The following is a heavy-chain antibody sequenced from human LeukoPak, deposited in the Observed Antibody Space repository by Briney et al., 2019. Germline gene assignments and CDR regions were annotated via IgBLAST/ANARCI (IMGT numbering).Heavy chain of an antibody. Sequence: GGSLRLSCAASGFTFSNYWMNWVRQAPGKGLEWVSYITADSGTTYYADSVKGRFTISRDNAKNSLYLQMNSLRDEDTAVYYCASRDYFDYWGQGTLVTVSS. CDR1: GFTFSNYW. CDR2: ITADSGTT. CDR3: ASRDYFDY. J-gene: IGHJ4*02. V-gene: IGHV3-48*02.